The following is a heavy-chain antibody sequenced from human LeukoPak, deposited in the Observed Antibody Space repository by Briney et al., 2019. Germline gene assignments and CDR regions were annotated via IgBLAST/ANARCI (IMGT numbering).Heavy chain of an antibody. V-gene: IGHV3-21*01. Sequence: GGSLRLSCAASGFTLSSYTMNLVRQAPGKGLEWVSSISSSSSAIYYADSVKGRFTISRDNAKNSLYLQMNSLRAEDTAIYYCARALAAHLDYWGQGTLVTVSS. CDR3: ARALAAHLDY. CDR2: ISSSSSAI. J-gene: IGHJ4*02. CDR1: GFTLSSYT. D-gene: IGHD6-19*01.